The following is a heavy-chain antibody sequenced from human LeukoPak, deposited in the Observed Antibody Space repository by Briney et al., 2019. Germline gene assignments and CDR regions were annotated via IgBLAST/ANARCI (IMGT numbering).Heavy chain of an antibody. CDR3: ARDRGSCSGGSCYYFDY. V-gene: IGHV3-30*04. Sequence: GGSLRLSCATSGFTLNSYAVHWVRQAPGKGLEWVAVISYDGRNKYFADSVKGRFTISRDNSKNTLYLQMNSLRAEDTAVYHCARDRGSCSGGSCYYFDYWGQGTLVTVSS. D-gene: IGHD2-15*01. J-gene: IGHJ4*02. CDR2: ISYDGRNK. CDR1: GFTLNSYA.